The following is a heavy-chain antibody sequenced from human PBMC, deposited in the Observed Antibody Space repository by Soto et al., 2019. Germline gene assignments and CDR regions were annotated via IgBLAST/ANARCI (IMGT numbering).Heavy chain of an antibody. J-gene: IGHJ1*01. V-gene: IGHV3-9*01. Sequence: EVQLVESGGGLVQPGRSLRLSCAASGFTFDDYAMHWVRQAPGKGLEWVSGISWNSGSIGYADSVKGRFTSSRDNAKNSLYLQMNSLRAEDTALYYCAKDQGGYSPGYFQHWGQGTLVTVSS. CDR2: ISWNSGSI. CDR3: AKDQGGYSPGYFQH. D-gene: IGHD2-15*01. CDR1: GFTFDDYA.